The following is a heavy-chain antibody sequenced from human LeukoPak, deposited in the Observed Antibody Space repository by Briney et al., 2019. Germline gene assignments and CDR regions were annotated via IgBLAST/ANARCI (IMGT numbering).Heavy chain of an antibody. J-gene: IGHJ3*02. CDR3: ARDRTYYYDSSGYADAFDI. V-gene: IGHV4-4*07. Sequence: SETLSLTCSVIGGSISSYYWSWIRQPAGKGLEWIGRIYTSGSTNYNPSLKSRVTISVDTSKNQFSLKLSSVTAADTAVYYCARDRTYYYDSSGYADAFDIWGQGTMVTVSS. D-gene: IGHD3-22*01. CDR1: GGSISSYY. CDR2: IYTSGST.